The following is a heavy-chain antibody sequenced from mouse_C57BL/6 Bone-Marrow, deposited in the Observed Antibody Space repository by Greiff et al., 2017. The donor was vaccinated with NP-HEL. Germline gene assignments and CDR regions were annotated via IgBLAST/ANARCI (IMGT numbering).Heavy chain of an antibody. CDR3: VYYYGSSSMDY. CDR2: FYPGDGDT. CDR1: GYAFSSSW. Sequence: VQLQQSGPELVKPGASVKISCKASGYAFSSSWMNWVKQRPGKGLEWIGRFYPGDGDTKYNGKFKGKATLTADKSSSTAYMQLSSLTSEDSAVYFCVYYYGSSSMDYWGQGTSVTVSS. D-gene: IGHD1-1*01. V-gene: IGHV1-82*01. J-gene: IGHJ4*01.